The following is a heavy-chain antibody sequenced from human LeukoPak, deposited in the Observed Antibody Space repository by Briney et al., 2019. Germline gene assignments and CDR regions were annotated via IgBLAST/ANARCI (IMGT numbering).Heavy chain of an antibody. CDR1: GYTFSNFG. J-gene: IGHJ4*02. Sequence: PGESLKISCKASGYTFSNFGISWVRQAPGQGLEWMGWISAYNGNTNYAQRLQGRVTMTTDTSTSTAYMELRSLRSDDTAVYYCARDRDYGDYNTQDLFVYWGQGTLVTVSS. V-gene: IGHV1-18*01. CDR2: ISAYNGNT. CDR3: ARDRDYGDYNTQDLFVY. D-gene: IGHD4-17*01.